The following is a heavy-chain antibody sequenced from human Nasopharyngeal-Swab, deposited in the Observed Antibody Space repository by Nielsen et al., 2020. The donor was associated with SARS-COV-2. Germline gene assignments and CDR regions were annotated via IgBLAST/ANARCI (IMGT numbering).Heavy chain of an antibody. CDR1: GYTFTSYA. Sequence: ASVKVSCKASGYTFTSYAMHCVRQAPGQRLEWMGWINAGNGNTKYSQKFQGRVTITRDTSASTAYMELSSLRSEDTAVYYCARVMVRGVQGSVRAGPFDPWGQGTLVTVSS. CDR3: ARVMVRGVQGSVRAGPFDP. J-gene: IGHJ5*02. D-gene: IGHD3-10*01. V-gene: IGHV1-3*01. CDR2: INAGNGNT.